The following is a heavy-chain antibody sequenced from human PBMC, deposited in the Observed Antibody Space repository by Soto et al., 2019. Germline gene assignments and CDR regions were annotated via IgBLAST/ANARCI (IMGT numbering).Heavy chain of an antibody. D-gene: IGHD1-26*01. Sequence: ASVKVSCKASGYTFTSYAIHWVRQAPGQRLEWMGWINAGNGNTKYSQKFQGRVIITRDTSAGTAYMELRSLRSGDTAVYYCATPIVALYWGQGTLVTVSS. CDR3: ATPIVALY. CDR2: INAGNGNT. CDR1: GYTFTSYA. J-gene: IGHJ4*02. V-gene: IGHV1-3*01.